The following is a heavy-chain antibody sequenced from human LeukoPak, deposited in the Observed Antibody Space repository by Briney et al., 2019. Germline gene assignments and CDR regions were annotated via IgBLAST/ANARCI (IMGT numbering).Heavy chain of an antibody. CDR1: GFTFSDYS. CDR3: AKWLGTNDY. J-gene: IGHJ4*02. CDR2: ISSGSNPT. V-gene: IGHV3-48*01. Sequence: GGSLRLSCAASGFTFSDYSMNWVRQAPGKGLEWISYISSGSNPTYYADSVKGRFTISRDNSKNTLYLQMNSLRAEDTAVYYCAKWLGTNDYWGQGTLVTVSS. D-gene: IGHD1-7*01.